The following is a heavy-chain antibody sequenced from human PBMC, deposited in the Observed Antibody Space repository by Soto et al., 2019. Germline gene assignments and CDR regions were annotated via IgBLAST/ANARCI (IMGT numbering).Heavy chain of an antibody. Sequence: QVQLVESGGGVVQPGRSLRLSCVASGFTFSSYGMHWVRQAPGKGLEWVAVIWYDGSNKYYADSVKGRFTISRDNSKNTLYLQMNSLRAEDTAVYYCAREGYVDTAMVIPYFDYWGQGTLVTVSS. CDR2: IWYDGSNK. D-gene: IGHD5-18*01. CDR1: GFTFSSYG. J-gene: IGHJ4*02. CDR3: AREGYVDTAMVIPYFDY. V-gene: IGHV3-33*01.